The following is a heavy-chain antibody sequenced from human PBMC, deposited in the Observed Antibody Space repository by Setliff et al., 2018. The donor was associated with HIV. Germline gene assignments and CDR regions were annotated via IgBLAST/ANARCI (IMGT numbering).Heavy chain of an antibody. V-gene: IGHV4-61*02. CDR3: ASSAEY. CDR2: IYTSGST. J-gene: IGHJ4*02. CDR1: GGSISSGSYF. Sequence: SETLSLTCTVSGGSISSGSYFWTWIRQPAGKGLEWIGRIYTSGSTNYNPSLKSRVSISLDMSKNQISLKLNSLTAADTAVYYCASSAEYWGPGILVTVSS.